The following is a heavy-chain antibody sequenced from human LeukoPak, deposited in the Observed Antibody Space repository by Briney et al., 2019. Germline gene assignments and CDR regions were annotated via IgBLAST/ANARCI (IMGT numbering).Heavy chain of an antibody. V-gene: IGHV4-38-2*01. CDR3: ARLGEPGDFQH. CDR2: IYHSGRT. J-gene: IGHJ1*01. Sequence: SETLSLTCAVSGYSISSGYYWGWIRQPPGKGLERIARIYHSGRTYYNPPLKSRVTISVDTSKNQFSLKLSSVTAADTAVYYCARLGEPGDFQHWGQGTLVTVSS. D-gene: IGHD3-16*01. CDR1: GYSISSGYY.